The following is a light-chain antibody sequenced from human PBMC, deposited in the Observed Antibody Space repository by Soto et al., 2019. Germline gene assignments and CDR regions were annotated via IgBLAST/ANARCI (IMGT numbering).Light chain of an antibody. J-gene: IGKJ2*01. CDR1: QSVLYSPNNKNY. V-gene: IGKV4-1*01. CDR2: WAS. Sequence: DIVMTQSPDSLAVSLGERATINCKSSQSVLYSPNNKNYLAWYQQKPGQPPKLLIYWASTRESGVPDRFSGSGSGTDFTLTISSLQAEDVAVYHCQQYYSNSPTFVQGTKLEIK. CDR3: QQYYSNSPT.